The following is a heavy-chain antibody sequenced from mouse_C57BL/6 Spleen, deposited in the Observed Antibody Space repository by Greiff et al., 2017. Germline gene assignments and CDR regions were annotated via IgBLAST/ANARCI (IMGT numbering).Heavy chain of an antibody. CDR2: ISSGGDYI. J-gene: IGHJ4*01. CDR3: TRVGVTSYAMDY. CDR1: GFTFSSYA. D-gene: IGHD2-2*01. Sequence: EVQGVESGEGLVKPGGSLKLSCAASGFTFSSYAMSWVRPTPEKRLEWVAYISSGGDYIYYADTVKGRFTISRDNARNTLYLQMSSLKSEDTAMYYCTRVGVTSYAMDYWGQGTSVTVSS. V-gene: IGHV5-9-1*02.